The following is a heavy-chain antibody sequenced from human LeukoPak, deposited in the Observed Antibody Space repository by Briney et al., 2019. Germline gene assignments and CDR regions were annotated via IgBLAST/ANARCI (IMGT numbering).Heavy chain of an antibody. J-gene: IGHJ4*02. CDR1: GFSLSSYY. D-gene: IGHD2-15*01. V-gene: IGHV3-53*01. CDR3: ARGYGPDY. Sequence: SGGSLRLSCAPSGFSLSSYYMNWVRQAPGKGLEWVSVIYSGGATYYADSVKGRFTLSRDNSMNTVFLQMNSLRSEDTAVYYCARGYGPDYWGQGTLVTVSS. CDR2: IYSGGAT.